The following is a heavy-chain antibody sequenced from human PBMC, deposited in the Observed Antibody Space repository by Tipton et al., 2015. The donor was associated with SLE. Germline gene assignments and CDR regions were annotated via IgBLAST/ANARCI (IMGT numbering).Heavy chain of an antibody. J-gene: IGHJ4*02. CDR1: GGSISSYY. V-gene: IGHV4-59*07. CDR3: ARSYSGSYYYFDY. Sequence: TLSLTCTVSGGSISSYYWSWIRQPPGKGLEWIGYIYTSGSTNHNPSLKSRVTISVDTSKNQFSLKLSSVTAADTAVYYCARSYSGSYYYFDYWGQGTLVTVSS. CDR2: IYTSGST. D-gene: IGHD1-26*01.